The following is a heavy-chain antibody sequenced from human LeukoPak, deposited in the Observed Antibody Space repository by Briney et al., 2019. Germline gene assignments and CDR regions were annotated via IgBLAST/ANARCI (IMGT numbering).Heavy chain of an antibody. CDR1: GFTFSSYS. CDR2: ISSSRSYI. Sequence: GGSLRLSCAASGFTFSSYSMNWVRQAPGKGLEWVSFISSSRSYIYYADSVKGRFTISRDNAKNSLYLQMNSLRAEDTAVYYCARLNFYGSASYPDYWGQGTLVTVSS. V-gene: IGHV3-21*01. CDR3: ARLNFYGSASYPDY. D-gene: IGHD3-10*01. J-gene: IGHJ4*02.